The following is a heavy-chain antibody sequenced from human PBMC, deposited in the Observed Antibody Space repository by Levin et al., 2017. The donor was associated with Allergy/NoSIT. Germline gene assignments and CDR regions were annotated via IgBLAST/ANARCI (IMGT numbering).Heavy chain of an antibody. D-gene: IGHD3-10*01. J-gene: IGHJ4*02. CDR1: GGSISSGGYY. CDR3: ARAREVVQGACWVRSGGTGFDY. V-gene: IGHV4-31*03. CDR2: IYYSGST. Sequence: PSETLSLTCTVSGGSISSGGYYWSWIRQHPGKGLEWIGYIYYSGSTYYNPSLKSRVTISVDTSKNQFSLKLSSVTAADTAVYYCARAREVVQGACWVRSGGTGFDYWGQGTLVTVSS.